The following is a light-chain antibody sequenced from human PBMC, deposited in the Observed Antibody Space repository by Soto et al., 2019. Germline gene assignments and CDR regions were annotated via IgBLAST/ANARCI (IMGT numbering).Light chain of an antibody. Sequence: QSALTQPASVSGSPGQSITISCTGTSSDVGSYNLVSWYQQHPGKAPKLMIYEGSKRPSGVSHRFSGSKSGNTASLTISGLQAEDEADYYCCSYAGTKGNVFGIGTKLTVL. CDR2: EGS. J-gene: IGLJ1*01. CDR3: CSYAGTKGNV. V-gene: IGLV2-23*01. CDR1: SSDVGSYNL.